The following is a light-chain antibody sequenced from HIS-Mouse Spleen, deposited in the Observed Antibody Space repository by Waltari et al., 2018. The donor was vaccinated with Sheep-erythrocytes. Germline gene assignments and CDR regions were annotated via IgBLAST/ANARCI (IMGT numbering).Light chain of an antibody. CDR1: SSDVGSYNL. J-gene: IGLJ2*01. CDR2: EGS. V-gene: IGLV2-23*01. CDR3: CSYAGSSTLV. Sequence: QSALTQPASVSGSPGQSITISCTGTSSDVGSYNLVSWYQQHPGKAPKLMIYEGSKRPLGVSNRFSGFKSGHTASLTISGLQAEDEADYYCCSYAGSSTLVFGGGTKLTVL.